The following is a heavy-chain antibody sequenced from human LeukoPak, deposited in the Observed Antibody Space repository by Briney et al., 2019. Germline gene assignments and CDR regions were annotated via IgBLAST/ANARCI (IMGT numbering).Heavy chain of an antibody. D-gene: IGHD2-2*01. CDR2: INAGNGNT. CDR1: GYTFTSYA. J-gene: IGHJ4*02. CDR3: ARDCRSTNCQLDY. Sequence: ASVKVSCKASGYTFTSYAMHWVRQAPGQRLEWMGWINAGNGNTKYSQKFQGRVTITRDTSASTAYMELSSLRSDDTAVYYCARDCRSTNCQLDYWGQGTLVTVSS. V-gene: IGHV1-3*01.